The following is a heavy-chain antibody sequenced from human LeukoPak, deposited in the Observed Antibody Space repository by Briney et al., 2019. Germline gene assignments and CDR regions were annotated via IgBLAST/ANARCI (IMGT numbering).Heavy chain of an antibody. Sequence: PSETLSLTCAVSGGSISSSNWWSLVRPPPGKGLERIGEIHHSGSTNYNPSLKSRVTISVDKSKNQFPLKLSSVTAADTAVYYCALTAHDYYDSSGYLYYMEVWGKGTTVTVSS. J-gene: IGHJ6*03. CDR3: ALTAHDYYDSSGYLYYMEV. CDR2: IHHSGST. D-gene: IGHD3-22*01. V-gene: IGHV4-4*02. CDR1: GGSISSSNW.